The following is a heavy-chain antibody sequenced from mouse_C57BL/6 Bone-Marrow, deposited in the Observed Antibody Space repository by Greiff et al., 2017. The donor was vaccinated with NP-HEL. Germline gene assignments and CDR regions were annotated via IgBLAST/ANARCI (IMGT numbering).Heavy chain of an antibody. Sequence: VQLQQPGAELVKPGASVKLSCKASGYTFTSYWMHWVKQRPGQGLEWIGMIHPNSGSTNYNEKFKSKATLTVDKSSSTAYMQLSSLTSEDSAVYYCARKGVITTVVYFDYWGQGTTLTVSS. J-gene: IGHJ2*01. CDR2: IHPNSGST. CDR3: ARKGVITTVVYFDY. CDR1: GYTFTSYW. V-gene: IGHV1-64*01. D-gene: IGHD1-1*01.